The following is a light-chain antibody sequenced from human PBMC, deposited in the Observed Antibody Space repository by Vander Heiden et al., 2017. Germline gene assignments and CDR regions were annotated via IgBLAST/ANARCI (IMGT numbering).Light chain of an antibody. V-gene: IGKV3-20*01. CDR1: QSVSSSY. CDR2: GAS. CDR3: QQYGSA. J-gene: IGKJ2*01. Sequence: IVLMQSPVTLSLSPGERATLSCRASQSVSSSYLAWYQQKPGQAPRLLIYGASSRATGIPDRCSGSGSGTDFTLTISRLEPEDFAVYYCQQYGSAFGQGTKLEIK.